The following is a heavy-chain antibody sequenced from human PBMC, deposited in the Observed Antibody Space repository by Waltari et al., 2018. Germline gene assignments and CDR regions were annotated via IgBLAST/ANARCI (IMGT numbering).Heavy chain of an antibody. CDR2: INHSGST. Sequence: QVQLQQWGAGLLKPSETLSLTCAVYGGSFSGYYWSWIRQPPGKGLEWIGEINHSGSTNYNPSLKSRVTISVDTSKNQFSLKLSSVTAADTAVYYCARSDHYYDFWSGYPYWGQGTLVTVSS. D-gene: IGHD3-3*01. CDR1: GGSFSGYY. J-gene: IGHJ4*02. V-gene: IGHV4-34*01. CDR3: ARSDHYYDFWSGYPY.